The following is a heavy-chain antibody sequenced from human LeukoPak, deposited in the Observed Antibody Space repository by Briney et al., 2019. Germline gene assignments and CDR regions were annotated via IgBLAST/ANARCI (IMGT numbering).Heavy chain of an antibody. J-gene: IGHJ4*02. CDR1: GFTFSSYA. Sequence: PGGSLRLSCAASGFTFSSYAMSWVRQAPGKGLEWVSAISGSGGSTYYADSVKGRFTISRDNSKNALYLQMNSLRAEDTAVYYCASTFGDYIDGFRSDYWGQGTLVTVSS. V-gene: IGHV3-23*01. D-gene: IGHD4-17*01. CDR2: ISGSGGST. CDR3: ASTFGDYIDGFRSDY.